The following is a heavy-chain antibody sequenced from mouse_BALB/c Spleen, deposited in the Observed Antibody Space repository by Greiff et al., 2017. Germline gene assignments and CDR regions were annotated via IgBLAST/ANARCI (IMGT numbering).Heavy chain of an antibody. CDR3: ARKNGNLYYYAMDY. CDR2: ISSGGSYT. CDR1: GFTFSSYA. Sequence: DVQLVESGGGLVKPGGSLKLSCAASGFTFSSYAMSWVRQSPEKRLEWVAEISSGGSYTYYPDTVTGRFTISRDNAKNTLYLEMSSLRSEDTAMYYCARKNGNLYYYAMDYWGQGTSVTVSS. D-gene: IGHD2-1*01. V-gene: IGHV5-9-4*01. J-gene: IGHJ4*01.